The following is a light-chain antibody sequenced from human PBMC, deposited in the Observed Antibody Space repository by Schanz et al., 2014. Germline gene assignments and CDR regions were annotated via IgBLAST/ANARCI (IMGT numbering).Light chain of an antibody. Sequence: QSALTQPASVSGSLGQSITISCTGTSSDVGGYNYVSWYQQHPGKAPKLMIYEGSKRPSGVSNRFSGSGSGNTASLTISGLRAEDEADYYCSSYAGSNFVVFGGGTKLTVL. V-gene: IGLV2-14*01. J-gene: IGLJ2*01. CDR1: SSDVGGYNY. CDR2: EGS. CDR3: SSYAGSNFVV.